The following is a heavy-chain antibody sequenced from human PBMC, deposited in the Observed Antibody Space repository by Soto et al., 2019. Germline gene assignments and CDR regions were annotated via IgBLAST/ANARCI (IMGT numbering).Heavy chain of an antibody. CDR3: AGQGFGELHGLVDV. V-gene: IGHV4-59*08. Sequence: QVQLQESGPGLVKPSETLSLTCTISGGPMNNYYCSWFRQPRGQGLGWHGYMGYNGFTRYNPSLRSRVAISLDTAKNQCSLNLSSVTAADTALYYCAGQGFGELHGLVDVWGQGITVTVSS. CDR2: MGYNGFT. CDR1: GGPMNNYY. D-gene: IGHD3-10*01. J-gene: IGHJ6*02.